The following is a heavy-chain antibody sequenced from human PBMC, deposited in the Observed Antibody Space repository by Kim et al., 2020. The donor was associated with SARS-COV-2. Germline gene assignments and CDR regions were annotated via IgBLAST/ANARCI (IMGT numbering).Heavy chain of an antibody. J-gene: IGHJ3*02. Sequence: GGSLRLSCAASGFTFSSYGMHWVRQAPGKGLEWVAVIWYDGSNKYYADSVKGRFTISRDNSKNTLYLQMNSLRAEDTAVYYCASQIETEYSSSSSAFDIWGQGTMVTVSS. CDR2: IWYDGSNK. CDR1: GFTFSSYG. D-gene: IGHD6-6*01. V-gene: IGHV3-33*01. CDR3: ASQIETEYSSSSSAFDI.